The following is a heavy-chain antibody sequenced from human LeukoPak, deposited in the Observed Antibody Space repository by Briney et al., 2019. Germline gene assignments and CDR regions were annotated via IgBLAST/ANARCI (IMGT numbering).Heavy chain of an antibody. CDR2: FSATDGSA. CDR3: ARAKIAAAGTGAFDV. J-gene: IGHJ3*01. Sequence: GGSLRLACAASGFTFSSYAMTWVRQAPGKGLEWVSAFSATDGSAQYAESVEGRFTISRDNSKNTLFLQMNSLGAEDTAVYYCARAKIAAAGTGAFDVWGQGTLVTVSS. D-gene: IGHD6-13*01. CDR1: GFTFSSYA. V-gene: IGHV3-23*01.